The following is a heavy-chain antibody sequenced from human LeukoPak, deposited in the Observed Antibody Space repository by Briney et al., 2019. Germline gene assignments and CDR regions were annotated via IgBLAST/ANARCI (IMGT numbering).Heavy chain of an antibody. V-gene: IGHV3-7*01. D-gene: IGHD1-26*01. J-gene: IGHJ4*02. CDR2: IKQDGSEK. Sequence: GGSLRLSCAASGFTFSSYWMSWVRQAPGKGLEWVANIKQDGSEKYYVDSVKGRFTISRDNAKNSLYLQMNSLRAEDTAVYYCARDPMIIIVGATQFDYWGQGTLVTVSS. CDR3: ARDPMIIIVGATQFDY. CDR1: GFTFSSYW.